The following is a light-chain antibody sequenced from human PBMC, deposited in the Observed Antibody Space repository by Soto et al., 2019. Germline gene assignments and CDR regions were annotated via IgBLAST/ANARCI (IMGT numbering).Light chain of an antibody. Sequence: QSVLTQPPSASGTPGQRVTISCSGSSSNIGSNYVYWYQQLPGTAPKLLIYRNNQRPSGVPDRFSGSKSGTSASLAISGLRSEDEADYYCAAWDDGLSGPVFGGGPRLTVL. J-gene: IGLJ3*02. CDR3: AAWDDGLSGPV. CDR1: SSNIGSNY. CDR2: RNN. V-gene: IGLV1-47*01.